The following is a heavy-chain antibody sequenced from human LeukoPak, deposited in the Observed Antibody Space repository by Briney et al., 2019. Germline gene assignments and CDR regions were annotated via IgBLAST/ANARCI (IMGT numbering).Heavy chain of an antibody. CDR1: GGSFSGYY. J-gene: IGHJ4*02. D-gene: IGHD3-9*01. V-gene: IGHV4-34*01. CDR2: INHSGST. CDR3: ARAENYDISTRGGFDY. Sequence: PSETLSLTCAVYGGSFSGYYWSWIRQPPGKGLEWIGEINHSGSTNYNPSLTSRVTISVDTSKNQFSLKLSSVTAADTAVYYCARAENYDISTRGGFDYWGQGTLVTVSS.